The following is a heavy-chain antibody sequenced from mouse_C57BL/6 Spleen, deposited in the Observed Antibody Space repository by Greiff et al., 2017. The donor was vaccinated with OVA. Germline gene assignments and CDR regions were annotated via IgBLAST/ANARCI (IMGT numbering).Heavy chain of an antibody. CDR2: INPNNGGT. CDR1: GYTFTDYN. Sequence: VQLKQSGPELVKPGASVKMSCKASGYTFTDYNMHWVKQSHGKSLEWIGYINPNNGGTSYNQKFKGKATLTVNKSSSTAYMELRSLTSEDSAVYYCARGRDYDVDYWGQGTTLTVSS. V-gene: IGHV1-22*01. D-gene: IGHD2-4*01. CDR3: ARGRDYDVDY. J-gene: IGHJ2*01.